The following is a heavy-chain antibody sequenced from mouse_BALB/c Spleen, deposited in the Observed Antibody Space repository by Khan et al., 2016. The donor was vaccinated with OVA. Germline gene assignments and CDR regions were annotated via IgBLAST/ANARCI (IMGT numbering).Heavy chain of an antibody. V-gene: IGHV5-6*01. Sequence: EVQLVESGGDLVEPGGSLKLSCAASGFTFSTYGMSWVRQTPDKRLEWVATISTGGHYTYYPDSVRGRFIITRDNAKNTLYLQMTSLKSEDTAMFYCARLAYYYGSEGFAYWGQGTLVTVSA. CDR3: ARLAYYYGSEGFAY. CDR1: GFTFSTYG. D-gene: IGHD1-1*01. CDR2: ISTGGHYT. J-gene: IGHJ3*01.